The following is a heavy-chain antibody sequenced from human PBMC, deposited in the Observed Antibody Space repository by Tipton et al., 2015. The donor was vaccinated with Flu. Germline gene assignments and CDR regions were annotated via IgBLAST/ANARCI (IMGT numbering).Heavy chain of an antibody. J-gene: IGHJ4*02. D-gene: IGHD5/OR15-5a*01. V-gene: IGHV3-23*01. CDR3: AKVIPEIVSGLDY. CDR1: GFTFSRYG. Sequence: SLRLSCVVSGFTFSRYGMSWVRQAPGKGLEWVAAFSVSGYTTYFADSVKGRFTISRDNFKNTLYLQMSSLRAEDTAVYYCAKVIPEIVSGLDYWGQGTLVTVSS. CDR2: FSVSGYTT.